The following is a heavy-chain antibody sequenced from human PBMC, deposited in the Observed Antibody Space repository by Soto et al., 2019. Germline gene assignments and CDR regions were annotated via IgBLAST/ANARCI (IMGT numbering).Heavy chain of an antibody. CDR2: INPSGGST. V-gene: IGHV1-46*01. CDR3: ARGARYDILTGYPDY. Sequence: GASVKVSCKASGYTFTSYYVHWVRQAPGQGLEWMGIINPSGGSTSYAQKFQGRVTMTRDTSTSTVYMELSSLRSEDTAVYYCARGARYDILTGYPDYWGQGTLVTVSS. D-gene: IGHD3-9*01. CDR1: GYTFTSYY. J-gene: IGHJ4*02.